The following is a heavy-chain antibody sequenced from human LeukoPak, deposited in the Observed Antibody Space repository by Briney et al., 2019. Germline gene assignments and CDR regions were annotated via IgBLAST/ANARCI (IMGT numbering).Heavy chain of an antibody. D-gene: IGHD6-13*01. V-gene: IGHV3-23*01. Sequence: PGGSLRLSCAASGFNFKLSAMSWGRQAPGKGLGWVALISGSGSRGSGITGGNTYYADSVKGRFSISRDDSQNTVYLQMNSLRVEDTATYFCAKGRCGDSSCWYFDAWAKGTRVTVSP. CDR3: AKGRCGDSSCWYFDA. CDR1: GFNFKLSA. CDR2: ISGSGSRGSGITGGNT. J-gene: IGHJ4*02.